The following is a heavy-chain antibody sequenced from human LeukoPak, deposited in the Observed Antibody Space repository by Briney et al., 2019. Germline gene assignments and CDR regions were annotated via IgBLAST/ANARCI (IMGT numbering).Heavy chain of an antibody. CDR2: ISSSGSTI. J-gene: IGHJ4*02. CDR3: AAERPLQPFDY. V-gene: IGHV3-11*01. D-gene: IGHD1-1*01. CDR1: GFTFNDYY. Sequence: GSLRPSLSASGFTFNDYYISWIRQGPGEGLGVVSYISSSGSTIYYADSVKGRFTISRDNAKNSLYLQMNSLRAEDTAVYYCAAERPLQPFDYWGQGTLVTVSS.